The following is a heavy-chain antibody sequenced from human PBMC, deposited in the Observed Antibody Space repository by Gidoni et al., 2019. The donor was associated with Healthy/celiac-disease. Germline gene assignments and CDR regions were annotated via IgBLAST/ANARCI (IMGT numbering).Heavy chain of an antibody. J-gene: IGHJ3*02. V-gene: IGHV5-10-1*01. CDR1: GYSFTSYW. CDR2: IDPSYAYT. D-gene: IGHD4-17*01. CDR3: AWTGTMPFAFDI. Sequence: EVQLVQSGAEVTKRGESQSVSCKGSGYSFTSYWISCVRQLPGKGLEGMGGIDPSYAYTLSSPSFQGPVTISTDTSISTAYLQLSGLKASDSSMYYCAWTGTMPFAFDIWGQGTMVTVSS.